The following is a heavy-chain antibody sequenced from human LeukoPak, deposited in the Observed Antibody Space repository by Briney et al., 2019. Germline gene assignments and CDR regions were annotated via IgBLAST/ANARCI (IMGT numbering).Heavy chain of an antibody. D-gene: IGHD4-17*01. CDR3: AHTRLDGDYAY. J-gene: IGHJ4*02. V-gene: IGHV2-5*02. Sequence: SGPTLVKPTQTLTLTCSFSGFSLSTSGVGVGWIRQPPEKALEWLALIYWDDDKRYSPSLKSRLTITKDTSKNQVVLTMTNMDPVDTATYYCAHTRLDGDYAYWGQGTPVTVSS. CDR2: IYWDDDK. CDR1: GFSLSTSGVG.